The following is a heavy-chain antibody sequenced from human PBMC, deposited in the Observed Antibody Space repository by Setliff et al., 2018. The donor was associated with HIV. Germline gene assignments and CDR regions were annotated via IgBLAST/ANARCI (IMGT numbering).Heavy chain of an antibody. J-gene: IGHJ4*02. D-gene: IGHD6-13*01. V-gene: IGHV3-66*01. CDR3: ARERGIAAASFDY. CDR2: IFIGGST. CDR1: GITVTHAW. Sequence: GGSLRLSCAASGITVTHAWMGWVRQAPGKGLEWVSVIFIGGSTCYADSVKGRFTISRDNSKNTLYLQMNSLRAEDTAVYYCARERGIAAASFDYWGQGTLVTVSS.